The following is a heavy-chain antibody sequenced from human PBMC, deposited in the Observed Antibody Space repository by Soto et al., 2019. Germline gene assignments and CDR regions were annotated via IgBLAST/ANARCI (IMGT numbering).Heavy chain of an antibody. Sequence: GGSLRLSCAASGFTFSSYAMTWVRQAPGRGLEWVSAISGSGSPTYYADSVKGRFTISRDNSKDTLYLQMNSLRADDTAVYYCARDMSGGTYNYYYGMDVWGQGTTVTVSS. CDR2: ISGSGSPT. CDR3: ARDMSGGTYNYYYGMDV. CDR1: GFTFSSYA. D-gene: IGHD1-26*01. V-gene: IGHV3-23*01. J-gene: IGHJ6*02.